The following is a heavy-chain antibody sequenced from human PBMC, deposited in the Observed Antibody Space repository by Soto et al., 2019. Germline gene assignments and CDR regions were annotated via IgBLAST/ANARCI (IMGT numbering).Heavy chain of an antibody. CDR2: INPSGDST. D-gene: IGHD5-12*01. Sequence: ASVKVSCKGAGYTFSNYYMHWVRQAPGQGLEWMGIINPSGDSTSYAQEFQGRVTMSRETSTSTLYMELSSLRSEDTAVYYCARATRSGSPHFDHWGQGTLVTVSS. V-gene: IGHV1-46*01. CDR1: GYTFSNYY. J-gene: IGHJ4*02. CDR3: ARATRSGSPHFDH.